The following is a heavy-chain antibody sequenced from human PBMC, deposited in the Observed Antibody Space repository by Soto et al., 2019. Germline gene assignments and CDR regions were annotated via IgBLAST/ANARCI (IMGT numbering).Heavy chain of an antibody. Sequence: QVQLQESGPGLVKPSETLSLTCTVSGGSISSYYWSWIRQPPGKGLEWIGYIYYSGSTNYNPSLERRVTISVDTSKNQFSRKLSSVTAADTAVYYCARRYGDYFDFWGQGTLVTVSS. CDR2: IYYSGST. CDR3: ARRYGDYFDF. CDR1: GGSISSYY. D-gene: IGHD4-17*01. J-gene: IGHJ4*02. V-gene: IGHV4-59*08.